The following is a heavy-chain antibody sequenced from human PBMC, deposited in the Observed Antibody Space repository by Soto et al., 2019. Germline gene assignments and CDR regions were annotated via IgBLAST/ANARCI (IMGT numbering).Heavy chain of an antibody. CDR3: AREDSYGWSGESFDV. CDR2: LDQSGGT. CDR1: GDSLRGQS. V-gene: IGHV4-34*01. J-gene: IGHJ6*02. Sequence: PSETLSLTCAVVGDSLRGQSWNWIRQSPGKRLEWIGELDQSGGTNYNPSLKSRAIISDDTSKNQFSLTLTSVTDAHTAVYYCAREDSYGWSGESFDVWDQGTTV. D-gene: IGHD6-19*01.